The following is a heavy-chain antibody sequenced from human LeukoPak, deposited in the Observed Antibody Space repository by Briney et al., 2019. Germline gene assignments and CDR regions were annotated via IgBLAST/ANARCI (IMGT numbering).Heavy chain of an antibody. CDR2: MNPNSGNT. V-gene: IGHV1-8*01. D-gene: IGHD6-13*01. Sequence: ASVKVSCKASGYTFTSYDINWVRQATGQGLEWMGWMNPNSGNTGYAQKFQGRVTMTRNTSISTAYMELRSLRSDDTAVYYCARVPTRQQLVRGNWFDPWGQGTLVTVSS. CDR1: GYTFTSYD. CDR3: ARVPTRQQLVRGNWFDP. J-gene: IGHJ5*02.